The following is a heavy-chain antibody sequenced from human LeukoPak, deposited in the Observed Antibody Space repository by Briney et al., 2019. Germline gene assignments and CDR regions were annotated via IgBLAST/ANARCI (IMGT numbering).Heavy chain of an antibody. CDR1: GFPVSDNY. V-gene: IGHV3-23*01. Sequence: GGSLRLSCAASGFPVSDNYMSWVRQAPGKGLEWVSGISASGDITHYADSVKGRFTISRDNSQNTLYLQMNSLRADDTAVYYCAKDNRGGYLIDDWGQGTLVTVSS. D-gene: IGHD3-16*01. J-gene: IGHJ4*02. CDR3: AKDNRGGYLIDD. CDR2: ISASGDIT.